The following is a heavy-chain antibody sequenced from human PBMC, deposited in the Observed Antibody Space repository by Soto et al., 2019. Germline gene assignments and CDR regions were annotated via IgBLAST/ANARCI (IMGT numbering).Heavy chain of an antibody. V-gene: IGHV3-23*01. J-gene: IGHJ6*02. CDR2: ISGSGGST. Sequence: PGGSLRLSCAASGFTFSSYAMSWVRQSPGKGLEWVSAISGSGGSTYYADSVKGRFTISRDNSKNTLYLQMNSLRAEDTAVYYCAKSYSSGWPTLMDVWGQGTTVTVSS. CDR3: AKSYSSGWPTLMDV. CDR1: GFTFSSYA. D-gene: IGHD6-19*01.